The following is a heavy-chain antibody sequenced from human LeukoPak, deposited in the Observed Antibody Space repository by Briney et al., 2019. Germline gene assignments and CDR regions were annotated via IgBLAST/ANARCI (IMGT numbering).Heavy chain of an antibody. V-gene: IGHV4-34*01. CDR2: INHSGST. Sequence: PSETLSLTCAVYGGSFSGYYWSWIRQPPGKGLEWIGEINHSGSTNYNPSLKSRVTIAVDTSKNQLSLKLSSVTAADTAVYYCVVWKGDYTVDYWGQGTLVTVSS. CDR3: VVWKGDYTVDY. CDR1: GGSFSGYY. J-gene: IGHJ4*02. D-gene: IGHD4-17*01.